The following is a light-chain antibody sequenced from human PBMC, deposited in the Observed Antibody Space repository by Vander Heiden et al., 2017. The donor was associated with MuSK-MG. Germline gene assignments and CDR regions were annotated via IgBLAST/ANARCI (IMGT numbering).Light chain of an antibody. V-gene: IGKV1-39*01. J-gene: IGKJ1*01. Sequence: DIQMTQSPSSLSASVGDRVTITCRASQSISTYLNWYQQRPGKAPTLLIYGASRLQSGVPSRFSGSGSGTDFTLTISGLQREDSATYYCQQNYGTRTFGQGTKVEIK. CDR3: QQNYGTRT. CDR2: GAS. CDR1: QSISTY.